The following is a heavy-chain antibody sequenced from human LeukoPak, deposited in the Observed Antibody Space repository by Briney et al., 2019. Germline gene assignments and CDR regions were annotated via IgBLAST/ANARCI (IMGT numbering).Heavy chain of an antibody. CDR2: ISDSGDAT. CDR1: GFIFSYYG. J-gene: IGHJ4*02. Sequence: PGGSLRLSCEVSGFIFSYYGMNSVRQAPGKGLEWVSAISDSGDATYYADSVKGRFTISRDNSKSTLYLQMNNLRAEDTALYYCAKERGHSKPFDYWGQGTLVTVSS. D-gene: IGHD4-23*01. V-gene: IGHV3-23*01. CDR3: AKERGHSKPFDY.